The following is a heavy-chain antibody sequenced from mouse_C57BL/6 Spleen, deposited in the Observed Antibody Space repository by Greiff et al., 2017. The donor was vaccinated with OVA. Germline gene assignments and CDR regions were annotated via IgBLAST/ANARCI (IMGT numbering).Heavy chain of an antibody. Sequence: QVQLQQPGAELVMPGASVKLSCKASGYTFTSYWMHWVKQRPGQGLEWIGEIDPSDSYTNYNQKFKGKSTLTVDKSSSPAYMQLSSLTSEDSAVYYCARSGSNYYAMDYWGQGTSVTVSS. J-gene: IGHJ4*01. CDR2: IDPSDSYT. CDR3: ARSGSNYYAMDY. D-gene: IGHD2-5*01. CDR1: GYTFTSYW. V-gene: IGHV1-69*01.